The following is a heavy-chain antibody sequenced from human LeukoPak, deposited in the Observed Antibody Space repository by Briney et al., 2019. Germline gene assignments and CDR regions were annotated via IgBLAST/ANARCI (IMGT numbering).Heavy chain of an antibody. Sequence: PGGSLRLSCAASGFTFSSYAMSWVRQAPGKGLEWVSAISGSGGSTYYADSVKGRFTISRDNSKNTLYLQMNSLRAEDTAVYYCRAVVVAAAGVYYFDYWGQGTMVTVSS. CDR3: RAVVVAAAGVYYFDY. J-gene: IGHJ4*02. V-gene: IGHV3-23*01. CDR1: GFTFSSYA. D-gene: IGHD2-15*01. CDR2: ISGSGGST.